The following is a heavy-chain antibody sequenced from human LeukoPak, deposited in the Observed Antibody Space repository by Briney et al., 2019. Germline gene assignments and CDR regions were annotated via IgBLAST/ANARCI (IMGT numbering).Heavy chain of an antibody. V-gene: IGHV3-74*01. D-gene: IGHD1-26*01. CDR3: ARDRNTGSSYENLFEY. CDR2: INSDGSST. Sequence: PGGSLRLSCTASGFTFGDYAMSWVRQAPGKGLVWVSRINSDGSSTSYADSVKGRFTISRDNAKNTLYLQMNSLRAEDTSVYYCARDRNTGSSYENLFEYWGQGSLVTVSS. CDR1: GFTFGDYA. J-gene: IGHJ4*02.